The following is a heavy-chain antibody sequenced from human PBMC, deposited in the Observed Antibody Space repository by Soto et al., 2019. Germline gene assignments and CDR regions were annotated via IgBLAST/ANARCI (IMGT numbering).Heavy chain of an antibody. D-gene: IGHD2-2*02. V-gene: IGHV4-39*01. Sequence: PSGTLSLTCNVAGGSISSSSNQWGWIRQPPGKGLEWIGNIYYSENTYYNPSLKSRVTISVDTSKNQFSLRLTSVTAADTALYYCATHPPYRPLDHWGQGTLVPVSS. CDR2: IYYSENT. CDR3: ATHPPYRPLDH. CDR1: GGSISSSSNQ. J-gene: IGHJ4*02.